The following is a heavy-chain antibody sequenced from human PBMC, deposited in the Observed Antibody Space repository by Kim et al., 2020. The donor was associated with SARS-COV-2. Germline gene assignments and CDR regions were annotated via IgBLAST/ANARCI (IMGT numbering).Heavy chain of an antibody. CDR2: ISGSGGST. J-gene: IGHJ5*02. CDR3: AKGTFRGSQENWFDP. CDR1: GFTFSSYA. V-gene: IGHV3-23*01. D-gene: IGHD1-26*01. Sequence: GGSLRLSCAASGFTFSSYAMSWVRQAPGKGLEWVSAISGSGGSTYYADSVKGRFTISRDNSKNTLYLQMNSLRAEDTAVYYCAKGTFRGSQENWFDPWGQGTLVTVSS.